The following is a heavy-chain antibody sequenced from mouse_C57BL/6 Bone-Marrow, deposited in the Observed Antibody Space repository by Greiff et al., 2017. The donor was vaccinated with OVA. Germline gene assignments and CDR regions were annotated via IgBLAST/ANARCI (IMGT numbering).Heavy chain of an antibody. CDR3: ANQLWDFWFAY. CDR1: GYSFTDYN. CDR2: INPNYGTT. V-gene: IGHV1-39*01. J-gene: IGHJ3*01. Sequence: VHVKQSGPELVKPGASVKISCKASGYSFTDYNMNWVKQSNGKSLEWIGVINPNYGTTSYNQKFKGKATLTVDQSSSTAYMQLNNLTSEDSAVYYCANQLWDFWFAYWGQGTLVTVSA. D-gene: IGHD4-1*01.